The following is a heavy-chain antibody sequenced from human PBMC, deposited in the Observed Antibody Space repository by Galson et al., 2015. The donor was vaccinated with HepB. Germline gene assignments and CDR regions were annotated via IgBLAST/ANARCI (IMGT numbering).Heavy chain of an antibody. J-gene: IGHJ2*01. CDR2: IRGSGSST. V-gene: IGHV3-23*01. CDR1: GFTFSVYT. Sequence: SLRLSCAASGFTFSVYTMSWVRQAPGKGLEWVSAIRGSGSSTYYADSVKGRFTISRDNSKNTLYLQMNSLRAEDTAVYFCAKSLSWSTDWYFDLWGRGTLVTVSS. D-gene: IGHD6-13*01. CDR3: AKSLSWSTDWYFDL.